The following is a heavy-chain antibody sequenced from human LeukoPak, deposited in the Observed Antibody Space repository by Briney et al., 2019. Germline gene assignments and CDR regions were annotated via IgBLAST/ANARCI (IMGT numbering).Heavy chain of an antibody. V-gene: IGHV5-51*01. J-gene: IGHJ4*02. CDR2: IYPGDSDT. CDR3: ARRGYCATTTCYRLFDY. Sequence: GESLKISCKGSGXSFTNYWIGWVRQMPGKGLEWMGIIYPGDSDTRYSPSFQGQVTISADKSITTAYLQRSSLKASDTAMYYCARRGYCATTTCYRLFDYWGQGTLVTVSS. D-gene: IGHD2-2*01. CDR1: GXSFTNYW.